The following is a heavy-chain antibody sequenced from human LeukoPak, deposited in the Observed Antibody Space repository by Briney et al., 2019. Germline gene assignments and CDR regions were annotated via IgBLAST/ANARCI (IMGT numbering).Heavy chain of an antibody. D-gene: IGHD2-15*01. Sequence: GGSLRLSCAASGFTVSSNYMGWVRQAPGKGLEWVSVIYSCGSTYYADSVKGRFTISRDNSKNTLYLQMNSLRAEDTAVYYCAADCSGGSCYVFWFDPWGQGTLVTVSS. CDR2: IYSCGST. V-gene: IGHV3-66*01. CDR1: GFTVSSNY. CDR3: AADCSGGSCYVFWFDP. J-gene: IGHJ5*02.